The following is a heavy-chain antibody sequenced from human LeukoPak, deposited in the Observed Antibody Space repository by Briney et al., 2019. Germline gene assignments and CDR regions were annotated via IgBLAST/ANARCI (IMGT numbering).Heavy chain of an antibody. Sequence: PSETLPLTCAVYGGSFSGYYWSWIRQPPGKGLEWIGEINHSGSTNYNPSLKSRVTISVDTSKNQFSLKLSSVTAADTAVYYCARGRVTMVRGVIITLDYWGQGTLVTVSS. CDR1: GGSFSGYY. J-gene: IGHJ4*02. CDR3: ARGRVTMVRGVIITLDY. V-gene: IGHV4-34*01. CDR2: INHSGST. D-gene: IGHD3-10*01.